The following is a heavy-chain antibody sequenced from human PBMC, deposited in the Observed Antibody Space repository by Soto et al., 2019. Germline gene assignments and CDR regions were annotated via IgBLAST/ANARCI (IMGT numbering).Heavy chain of an antibody. CDR2: IYPGYSDT. CDR3: ARRRSYCSGGSCYSGLDYYYGMDV. D-gene: IGHD2-15*01. V-gene: IGHV5-51*01. CDR1: GYSFTSYW. Sequence: PGESLKISCKGSGYSFTSYWIGWVRPMPGKGLVWMGIIYPGYSDTRYSPSFQGQVTISADKSITTAYLQWSSLKASDTAMYYCARRRSYCSGGSCYSGLDYYYGMDVWGQGTTVTVSS. J-gene: IGHJ6*02.